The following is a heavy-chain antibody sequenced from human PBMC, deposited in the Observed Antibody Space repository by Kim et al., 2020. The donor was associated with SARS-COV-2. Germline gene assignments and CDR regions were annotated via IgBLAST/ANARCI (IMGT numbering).Heavy chain of an antibody. Sequence: GGSLRLSCAASGFTFSSYSMNWVRQAPGKGLEWVSYISSSSSTIYYADSVKGRFTISRDNAKNSLYLQMNSLRDEDTAVYYCARGIFAWFRYFDWSGFDPWGQGTLVTVSS. D-gene: IGHD3-9*01. V-gene: IGHV3-48*02. J-gene: IGHJ5*02. CDR3: ARGIFAWFRYFDWSGFDP. CDR1: GFTFSSYS. CDR2: ISSSSSTI.